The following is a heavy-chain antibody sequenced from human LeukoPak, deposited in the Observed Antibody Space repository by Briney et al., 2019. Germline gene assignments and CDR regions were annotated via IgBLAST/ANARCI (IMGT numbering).Heavy chain of an antibody. Sequence: GGSLRLSCAASGFTFSNYEMNWVRQAPGKGLEWISYISSSGSTIYYADSVKGRFTISRDNAKNSLYLQMNSLRVEATAVYYCARASAPPSFYYYYGMDVWGQGTTVTVSS. CDR2: ISSSGSTI. J-gene: IGHJ6*02. V-gene: IGHV3-48*03. CDR3: ARASAPPSFYYYYGMDV. CDR1: GFTFSNYE.